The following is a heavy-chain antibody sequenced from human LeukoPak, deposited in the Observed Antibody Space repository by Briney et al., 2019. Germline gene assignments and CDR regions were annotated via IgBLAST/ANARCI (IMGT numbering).Heavy chain of an antibody. D-gene: IGHD3-3*01. CDR1: GFTFGDYA. J-gene: IGHJ6*03. Sequence: PGGSLRLSCTASGFTFGDYAMSWVRQAPGKGLEWVGFIRSKAYGGTTEYAASVKGRFTISRDDSKSIAYLQMNSLKTEDTAVYYCTRYGMEEWSGYYMDVWGKGTTVTVSS. V-gene: IGHV3-49*04. CDR2: IRSKAYGGTT. CDR3: TRYGMEEWSGYYMDV.